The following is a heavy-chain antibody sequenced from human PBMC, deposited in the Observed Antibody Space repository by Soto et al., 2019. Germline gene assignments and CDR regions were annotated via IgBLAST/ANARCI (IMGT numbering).Heavy chain of an antibody. CDR1: GGSFSGYY. CDR2: INHSGST. Sequence: TSETLSLTCAVYGGSFSGYYWSWIRQPPGKGLEWIGEINHSGSTNYNPSLKSRVTISVDTSKNQFSLKLCSVTASDTAEYYCARGSLWLLIVVPDASRGGLEAWGQGTLVTRSS. J-gene: IGHJ5*02. D-gene: IGHD2-2*01. CDR3: ARGSLWLLIVVPDASRGGLEA. V-gene: IGHV4-34*01.